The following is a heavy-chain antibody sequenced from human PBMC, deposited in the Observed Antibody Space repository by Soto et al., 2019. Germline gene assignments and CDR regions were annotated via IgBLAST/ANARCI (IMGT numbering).Heavy chain of an antibody. CDR2: IYYSGST. D-gene: IGHD3-3*01. Sequence: SETLSLTCTVSGGSLSSYYWSWIRQHPGKGLEWIGYIYYSGSTYYNPSLKSRVTISVDTSKNQFSLKLSSVTAADTAVYYCASSFVNYDFWSGYPFDYRGQGTLVTVSS. CDR1: GGSLSSYY. V-gene: IGHV4-59*06. J-gene: IGHJ4*02. CDR3: ASSFVNYDFWSGYPFDY.